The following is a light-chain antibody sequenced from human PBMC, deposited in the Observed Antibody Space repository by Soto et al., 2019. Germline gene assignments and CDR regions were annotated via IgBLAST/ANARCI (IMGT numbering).Light chain of an antibody. CDR2: TAS. CDR1: QNIINY. V-gene: IGKV1-5*03. Sequence: DIQMTQSPSTLSASVGDRVTITCRASQNIINYLAWYQQKPGKAPKLLIYTASSLETGVPSRFSGSGSGTEFTLTVSSLQPDDFGTYHCQQYNIYPWTFGQGTKVEIK. CDR3: QQYNIYPWT. J-gene: IGKJ1*01.